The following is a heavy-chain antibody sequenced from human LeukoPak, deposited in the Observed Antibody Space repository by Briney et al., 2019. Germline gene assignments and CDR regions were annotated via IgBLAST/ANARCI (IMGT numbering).Heavy chain of an antibody. Sequence: GGSLRLSCAASGFTFSSYGMHWVRQAPGKGLEWVAVISYDGSNKYYADSVKGRFTISRDNSKNTLYLQMNSLRAEDTAVYYCAKGVQQQLVSYYFDYWGQGTLVTVSS. CDR1: GFTFSSYG. CDR2: ISYDGSNK. J-gene: IGHJ4*02. V-gene: IGHV3-30*18. D-gene: IGHD6-13*01. CDR3: AKGVQQQLVSYYFDY.